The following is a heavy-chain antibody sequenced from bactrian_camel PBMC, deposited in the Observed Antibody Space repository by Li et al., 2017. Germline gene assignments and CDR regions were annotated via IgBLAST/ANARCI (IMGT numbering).Heavy chain of an antibody. CDR2: YETRDGST. D-gene: IGHD3*01. J-gene: IGHJ4*01. CDR1: GYTFSRDC. CDR3: APDSSPQMGCY. Sequence: HVQLVESGGESVQAGGSLRLSCGTSGYTFSRDCAAWFRQAPGKEREGVATYETRDGSTSYADSVKGRFTVSHDVDNHLTYLQMNSLKLDDTAMYYCAPDSSPQMGCYWTRGTQVTVS. V-gene: IGHV3S26*01.